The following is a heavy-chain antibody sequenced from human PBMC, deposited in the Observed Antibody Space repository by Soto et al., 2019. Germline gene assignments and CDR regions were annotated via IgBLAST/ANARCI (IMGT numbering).Heavy chain of an antibody. J-gene: IGHJ6*02. CDR3: ARESGYQYGMDV. V-gene: IGHV3-21*01. CDR1: GFTFSSYS. Sequence: EVQLVESGGGLVKPGGSLRLSCAASGFTFSSYSMNWVRQAPGKGLEWVSSISSSSSYIYYADSVKGRFTISRDNAKNSLYLQMNSLRAEDTAVYYCARESGYQYGMDVWGQGTTVTVSS. D-gene: IGHD1-26*01. CDR2: ISSSSSYI.